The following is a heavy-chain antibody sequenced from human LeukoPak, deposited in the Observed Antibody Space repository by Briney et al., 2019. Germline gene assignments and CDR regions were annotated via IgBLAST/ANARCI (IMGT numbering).Heavy chain of an antibody. J-gene: IGHJ4*02. CDR1: GFTFSSYW. Sequence: PGGSLRLSCAASGFTFSSYWMSWVRQAPGKGLEWVANIKQDGREKYYVDSVKGRFTISRDNAKNSLYLQMNSLRAEDTAVYYCARIRYCSSTSCYVLGGGLDYWGQGTLVTVSS. CDR2: IKQDGREK. D-gene: IGHD2-2*01. CDR3: ARIRYCSSTSCYVLGGGLDY. V-gene: IGHV3-7*01.